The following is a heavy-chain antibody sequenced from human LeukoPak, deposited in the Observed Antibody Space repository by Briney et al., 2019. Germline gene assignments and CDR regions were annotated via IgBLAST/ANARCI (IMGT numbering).Heavy chain of an antibody. V-gene: IGHV3-21*04. Sequence: GGTLRLSCAASGFTFNTYGMSWVRQAPGKGLEWVSSISSSSSYIYYADSVKGRFTISRDNAKKSLYLQMNSLRAEDTAVYYCARIRFNFRGGIDYWGQGTLVTVSS. CDR3: ARIRFNFRGGIDY. D-gene: IGHD3-16*01. CDR1: GFTFNTYG. J-gene: IGHJ4*02. CDR2: ISSSSSYI.